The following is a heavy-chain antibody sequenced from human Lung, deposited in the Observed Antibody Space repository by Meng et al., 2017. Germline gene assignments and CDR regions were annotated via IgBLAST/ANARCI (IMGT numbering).Heavy chain of an antibody. CDR2: IFHSGST. CDR1: GGSITSSTW. V-gene: IGHV4-4*02. D-gene: IGHD1-26*01. J-gene: IGHJ4*02. Sequence: QDPGPGLVRPAGTLSLTSAVSGGSITSSTWWSWVRQTPGKGLEWFGEIFHSGSTNYNPPLESRVTISVDKSKNQFSLKVYSVTAADTATYYCARFDISSSGRGDYWGQGILVTVSS. CDR3: ARFDISSSGRGDY.